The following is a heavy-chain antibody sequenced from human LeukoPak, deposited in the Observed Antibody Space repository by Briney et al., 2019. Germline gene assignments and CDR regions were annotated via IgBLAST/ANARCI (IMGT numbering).Heavy chain of an antibody. CDR2: ISSNGGSI. CDR3: ARDRCSSSSTCYYGMDV. D-gene: IGHD6-6*01. J-gene: IGHJ6*02. Sequence: GGSLRLSCAASGFTFSSYAMHWVRQAPGKGLEYVSGISSNGGSIYYADSVKGRFTISRDNSKNTLYLQMGSLRAEDMAVYYCARDRCSSSSTCYYGMDVWGQGTTVTVSS. CDR1: GFTFSSYA. V-gene: IGHV3-64*02.